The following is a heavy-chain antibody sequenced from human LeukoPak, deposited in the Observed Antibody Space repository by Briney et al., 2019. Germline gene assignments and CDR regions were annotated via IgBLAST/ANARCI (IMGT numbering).Heavy chain of an antibody. D-gene: IGHD2-2*01. J-gene: IGHJ6*02. Sequence: PGGSLRLSCAASGFTFRSYWMHWVRQGPGKGLVWVSRINSDGSSTSYADSVKGRFTISRDNAKNSLYLQMNSLRAEDTALYYCAKGRQLLYYYYYGMDVWGQGTTVTVSS. CDR3: AKGRQLLYYYYYGMDV. CDR1: GFTFRSYW. V-gene: IGHV3-74*01. CDR2: INSDGSST.